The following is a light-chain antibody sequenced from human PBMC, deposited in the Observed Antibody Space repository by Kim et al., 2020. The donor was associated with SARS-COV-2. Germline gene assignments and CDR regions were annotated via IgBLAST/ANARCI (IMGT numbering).Light chain of an antibody. Sequence: SYELTQPPSVSVPPGQTASITCSGDKLGDKYACWHQQKPGQSPVLVIYLDSKRPSGIPERFSGSNSGNTATLTISGTQAIDEADYYCQAWDSSTANWVFGGGTKVTVL. CDR2: LDS. CDR1: KLGDKY. V-gene: IGLV3-1*01. J-gene: IGLJ3*02. CDR3: QAWDSSTANWV.